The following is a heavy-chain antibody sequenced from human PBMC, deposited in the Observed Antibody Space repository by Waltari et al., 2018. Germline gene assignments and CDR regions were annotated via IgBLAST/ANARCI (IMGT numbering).Heavy chain of an antibody. J-gene: IGHJ4*02. V-gene: IGHV3-23*04. CDR1: GFRFSSYA. CDR3: AKAKSTGWHNY. CDR2: ISGSGGPT. Sequence: EVQLVESGGGLVQPGGSLRLSCAASGFRFSSYAMSWVRQAPGKGLEWVSGISGSGGPTYYVDSVKGRFTISRDNSKNTLHLQMNSLRAEDTAIYYCAKAKSTGWHNYWGQGTLVTVSS. D-gene: IGHD6-19*01.